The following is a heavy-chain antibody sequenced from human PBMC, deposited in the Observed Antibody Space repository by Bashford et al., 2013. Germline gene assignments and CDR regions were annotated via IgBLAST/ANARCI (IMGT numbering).Heavy chain of an antibody. CDR2: VYYTGST. CDR1: GGSITSSTEH. V-gene: IGHV4-39*07. D-gene: IGHD4-23*01. Sequence: SETLSLTCTVSGGSITSSTEHWGWVRQLPGKGPEWIGVVYYTGSTYYNPSLRTRVTISIDTSKNQFSLKVSSVTAADTAVYYCASARWDYWGQGTLVTVSS. J-gene: IGHJ4*02. CDR3: ASARWDY.